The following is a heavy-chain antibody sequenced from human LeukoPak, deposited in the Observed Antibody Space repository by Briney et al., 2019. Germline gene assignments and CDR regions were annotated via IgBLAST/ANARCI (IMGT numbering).Heavy chain of an antibody. CDR1: GFTFSSYA. J-gene: IGHJ1*01. V-gene: IGHV3-23*01. CDR2: ISGSGGST. D-gene: IGHD2-15*01. Sequence: GGSLRLSCAASGFTFSSYARSWVRQAPGKGLEWVSAISGSGGSTYYADSVKGRFTISRDNSKNTLYLQMNSLRAEDTAVYYCAKNVVVVLGATSLYFEHWGQGTLVTVSS. CDR3: AKNVVVVLGATSLYFEH.